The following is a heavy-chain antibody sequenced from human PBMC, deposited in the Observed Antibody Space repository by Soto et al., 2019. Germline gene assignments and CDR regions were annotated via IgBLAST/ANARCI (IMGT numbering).Heavy chain of an antibody. CDR1: GGSISSSNW. D-gene: IGHD3-9*01. CDR2: IYHSGST. V-gene: IGHV4-4*02. CDR3: ARQRGEGGLRYFDWLPTFFDY. Sequence: SETLSLTCAVSGGSISSSNWWSWVRQPPGKGLEWIGEIYHSGSTNYNPSLKSRVIISVDKSKNQFSLKLSSVTAADTAMYYCARQRGEGGLRYFDWLPTFFDYWGQGTLVTVSS. J-gene: IGHJ4*02.